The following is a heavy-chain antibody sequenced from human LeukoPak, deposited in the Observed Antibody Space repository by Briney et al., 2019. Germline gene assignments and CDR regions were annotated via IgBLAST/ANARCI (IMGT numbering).Heavy chain of an antibody. CDR3: VRGADTGYSSDS. J-gene: IGHJ4*02. CDR2: INSDGRST. CDR1: GFTFSRYW. Sequence: GGSLRLSCVASGFTFSRYWMHWVRQGPGKGLVWVSRINSDGRSTNYADSVKGRFSISRDNAENTLYLQMNSLRVEDTAVYYCVRGADTGYSSDSWGQGTLVTVSS. V-gene: IGHV3-74*01. D-gene: IGHD3-9*01.